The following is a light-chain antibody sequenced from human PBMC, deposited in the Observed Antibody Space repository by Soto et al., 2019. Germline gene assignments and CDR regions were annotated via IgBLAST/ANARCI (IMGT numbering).Light chain of an antibody. Sequence: DIQMTQSPSTLSASVGDRVTITCRASQSISSWLAWYQQKPGKAPNLLIYKASSLESGVPSRFSGSGSGAEFTLTISSLLPDDFATYYCQQYANYPRTFGQGTRVEI. CDR3: QQYANYPRT. V-gene: IGKV1-5*03. CDR1: QSISSW. CDR2: KAS. J-gene: IGKJ1*01.